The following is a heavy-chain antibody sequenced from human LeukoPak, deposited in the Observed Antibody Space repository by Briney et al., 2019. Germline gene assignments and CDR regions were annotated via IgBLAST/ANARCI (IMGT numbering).Heavy chain of an antibody. CDR3: SGTSYVWGSYRSLDF. D-gene: IGHD3-16*02. Sequence: PGGSLRLSCTTSGFTFGDYAMSWVRQAPGKGLEGVGFIKTKAYGGTPEYAASVKGRFTISRDDFKSIAYLQVNRLKTEDTAVYFCSGTSYVWGSYRSLDFWGQGTLVTVSS. J-gene: IGHJ4*02. CDR2: IKTKAYGGTP. CDR1: GFTFGDYA. V-gene: IGHV3-49*04.